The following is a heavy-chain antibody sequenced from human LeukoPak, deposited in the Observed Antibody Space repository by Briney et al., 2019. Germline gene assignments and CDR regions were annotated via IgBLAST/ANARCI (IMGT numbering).Heavy chain of an antibody. V-gene: IGHV7-4-1*02. CDR2: INTNTGNP. D-gene: IGHD1-26*01. J-gene: IGHJ3*02. CDR3: ARARGSYFDAFDI. Sequence: GRSLRLSCAASGFTFTSYAMNWVRQAPGQGLEWMGWINTNTGNPTYAQGFTGRFVFSLDTSVSTAYLQISSLKAEDTAVYYCARARGSYFDAFDIWGQGTMVTVSS. CDR1: GFTFTSYA.